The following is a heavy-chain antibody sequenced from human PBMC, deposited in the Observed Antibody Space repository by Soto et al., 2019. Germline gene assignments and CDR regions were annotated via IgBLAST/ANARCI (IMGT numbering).Heavy chain of an antibody. D-gene: IGHD3-10*01. CDR3: AKDLFPVVRGLSLDY. V-gene: IGHV3-23*01. Sequence: EVQLLESGGGLVQPGGSLRLSCAASGLTFSSYAMSWVRQAPGKGLEWVSAISGSSGSIYYADSVKGRFTISRDNSNNMLYLQMSSLRAEYTAVYYCAKDLFPVVRGLSLDYWGQGNLVTVSS. CDR1: GLTFSSYA. J-gene: IGHJ4*02. CDR2: ISGSSGSI.